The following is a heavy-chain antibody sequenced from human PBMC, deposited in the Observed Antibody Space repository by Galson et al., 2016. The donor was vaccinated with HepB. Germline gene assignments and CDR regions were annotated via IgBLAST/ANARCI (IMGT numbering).Heavy chain of an antibody. J-gene: IGHJ4*02. V-gene: IGHV1-69*04. Sequence: QSGAEVKQPGESLRISCKASGGTFNNYAFSWVRQAPGRRLEWMGRIIPIVNMPNYAQKFQGRITITADKSTTTVYMEVSDLTSEDTAVYYGARDRPSAREDFFEHWGPGTLVTVSS. CDR3: ARDRPSAREDFFEH. CDR1: GGTFNNYA. D-gene: IGHD1-26*01. CDR2: IIPIVNMP.